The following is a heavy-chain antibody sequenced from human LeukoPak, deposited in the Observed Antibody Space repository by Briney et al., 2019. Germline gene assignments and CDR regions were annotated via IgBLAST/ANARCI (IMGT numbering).Heavy chain of an antibody. J-gene: IGHJ3*02. CDR1: GGTFSSHA. CDR3: ARGAPYSLFDI. CDR2: IIPIFGTA. D-gene: IGHD3-16*01. Sequence: VKVSCKASGGTFSSHAISWVRQAPGQGLEWMGGIIPIFGTANYAQKFQGRVTITADESTSTAHMELSSLRSEDTAVYYCARGAPYSLFDIWGQGTMVTVSS. V-gene: IGHV1-69*13.